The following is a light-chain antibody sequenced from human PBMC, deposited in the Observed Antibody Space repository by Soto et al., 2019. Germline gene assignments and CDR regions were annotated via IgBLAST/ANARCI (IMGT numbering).Light chain of an antibody. V-gene: IGKV3-20*01. Sequence: ETVLTQSPATLSLSPGEGATLSCRASQNLSSNFLAWYQQQPGQAPRLLIYGASSRATGIPDGFSGSGSGTDFTLPISRREPEDFVGYYCQQYGSKRTWTFGQGTKVEIK. CDR1: QNLSSNF. J-gene: IGKJ1*01. CDR2: GAS. CDR3: QQYGSKRTWT.